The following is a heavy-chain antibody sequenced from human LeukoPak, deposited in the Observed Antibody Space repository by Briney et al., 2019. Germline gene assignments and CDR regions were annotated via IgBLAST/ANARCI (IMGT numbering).Heavy chain of an antibody. Sequence: SETLSLTCTVAGFSISRGFYWGWVRQPPGRGLEFIATIYHDGTSHYNPSLESRATISVDTSRNQFSLNLASVTAADTAVYYCARDVSWDESFQRWGQGTLVTVSS. D-gene: IGHD1-26*01. CDR3: ARDVSWDESFQR. CDR1: GFSISRGFY. V-gene: IGHV4-38-2*02. CDR2: IYHDGTS. J-gene: IGHJ1*01.